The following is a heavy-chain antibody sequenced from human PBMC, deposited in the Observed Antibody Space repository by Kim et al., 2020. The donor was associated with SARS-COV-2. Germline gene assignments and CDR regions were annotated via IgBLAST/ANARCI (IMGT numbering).Heavy chain of an antibody. J-gene: IGHJ4*02. CDR3: AKDPMVRGAGY. V-gene: IGHV3-23*01. CDR1: GFTFSAYS. D-gene: IGHD3-10*01. Sequence: GGSLRLSCAASGFTFSAYSMSWVRQAPGKGPEWVSAVTGSSGTTYYADSVKGRFTISRDISKNTLYLQMNSLRVDDTAVYYCAKDPMVRGAGYWGQGTLVTVSS. CDR2: VTGSSGTT.